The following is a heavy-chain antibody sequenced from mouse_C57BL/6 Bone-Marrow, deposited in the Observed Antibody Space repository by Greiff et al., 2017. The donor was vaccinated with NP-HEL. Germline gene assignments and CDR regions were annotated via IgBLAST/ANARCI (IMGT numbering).Heavy chain of an antibody. D-gene: IGHD1-1*01. CDR2: ISYDGSN. V-gene: IGHV3-6*01. Sequence: EVKLMESGPGLVKPSQSLSLTCSVTGYSITSGYYWNWIRQFPGNKLEWMGYISYDGSNNYNPSLKNRISITRDTSKNQFFLKLNSVTTEDTATYYCAREKNWGITTVFDYWGQGTTLTVSS. CDR1: GYSITSGYY. J-gene: IGHJ2*01. CDR3: AREKNWGITTVFDY.